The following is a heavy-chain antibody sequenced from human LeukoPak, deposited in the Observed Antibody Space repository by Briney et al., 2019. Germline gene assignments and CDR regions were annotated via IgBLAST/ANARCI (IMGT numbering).Heavy chain of an antibody. CDR2: ISQDGREQ. V-gene: IGHV3-7*04. CDR1: EFTFSTYW. Sequence: GGSLRLSCAASEFTFSTYWMSWFRQAPGQGLEWVAKISQDGREQHFVDSVKGRFTISRDNAKNLLFLQTDRLRAVETAVYYSAGVALDYWGPGTLVTVSS. CDR3: AGVALDY. J-gene: IGHJ4*02.